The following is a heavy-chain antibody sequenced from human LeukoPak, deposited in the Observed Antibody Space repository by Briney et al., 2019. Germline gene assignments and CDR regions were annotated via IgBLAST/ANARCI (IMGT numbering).Heavy chain of an antibody. CDR1: GYTFTSYY. Sequence: GASVKVSCKASGYTFTSYYMHWVRQAPGQGLEWMGIINPSGGSTSYAQKFQGRVTMTRDTSTSTVYMELSSLRSEDTAMYYCARHRKYYYDSSGYYYEGYYFDYWGQGTLVTVSS. D-gene: IGHD3-22*01. J-gene: IGHJ4*02. CDR3: ARHRKYYYDSSGYYYEGYYFDY. CDR2: INPSGGST. V-gene: IGHV1-46*01.